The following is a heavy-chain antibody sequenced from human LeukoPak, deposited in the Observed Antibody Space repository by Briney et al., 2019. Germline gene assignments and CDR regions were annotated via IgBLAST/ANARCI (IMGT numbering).Heavy chain of an antibody. CDR2: ISAYNGNT. CDR1: GYTFTSYG. V-gene: IGHV1-18*01. D-gene: IGHD3-9*01. Sequence: ASVKVSCKASGYTFTSYGISWVRQAPGQGLEWMGWISAYNGNTNYAQKLQGRVTMTTDTSTSTAYMELRSLRSEDTAVYYCARDIGELRYRYGKSGDYYYYMDVWGKGTTVTVFS. J-gene: IGHJ6*03. CDR3: ARDIGELRYRYGKSGDYYYYMDV.